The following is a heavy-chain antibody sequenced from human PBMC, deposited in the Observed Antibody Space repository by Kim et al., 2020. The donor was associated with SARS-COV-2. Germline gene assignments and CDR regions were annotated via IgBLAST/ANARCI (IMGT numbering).Heavy chain of an antibody. Sequence: SVKVSCKASGGTFSSYAISWVRQAPGQGLEWMGGIIPIFGTANYAQKFQGRVTITADESTSTAYMELSSLRSEDTAVYYCARDLGARQLGTFDPWGQGTLVTVSS. CDR3: ARDLGARQLGTFDP. D-gene: IGHD6-13*01. CDR2: IIPIFGTA. CDR1: GGTFSSYA. J-gene: IGHJ5*02. V-gene: IGHV1-69*13.